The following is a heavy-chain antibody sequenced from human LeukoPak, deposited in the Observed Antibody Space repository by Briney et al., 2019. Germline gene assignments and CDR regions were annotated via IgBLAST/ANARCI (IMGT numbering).Heavy chain of an antibody. D-gene: IGHD1-26*01. CDR2: ISWNSGSI. CDR1: GFTFDDYA. J-gene: IGHJ4*02. CDR3: VRDQDEDRGSTTFDR. Sequence: GGSLRLSCAASGFTFDDYAMHWVRQAPGRGLEWVSGISWNSGSIGYADSVKGRFTISRDNAKNLLYLQMNSLRAGDTAIYYCVRDQDEDRGSTTFDRWGQGTLVTVSS. V-gene: IGHV3-9*01.